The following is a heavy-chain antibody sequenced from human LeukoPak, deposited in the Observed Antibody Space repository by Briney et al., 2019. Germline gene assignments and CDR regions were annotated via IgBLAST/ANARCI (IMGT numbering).Heavy chain of an antibody. D-gene: IGHD3-16*01. CDR3: AREAYLWVGDVAHRPFDF. V-gene: IGHV3-23*01. J-gene: IGHJ4*02. Sequence: GGSLRLSCAASGFTFSSYAMSWVRQAPGKGLEWVSAISGSGGSTYYADSVKGRFTISRDNSKNTLYLQMNSLRAEDTAVYYCAREAYLWVGDVAHRPFDFWGQGTLVTVSS. CDR2: ISGSGGST. CDR1: GFTFSSYA.